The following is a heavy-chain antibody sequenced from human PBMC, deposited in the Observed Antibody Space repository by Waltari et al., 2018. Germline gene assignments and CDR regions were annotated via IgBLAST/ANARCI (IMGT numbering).Heavy chain of an antibody. CDR2: IYDRGRT. D-gene: IGHD3-9*01. Sequence: QVQLQESGPGLVKPSQTLSLTCTVSGGSISSGGYYWSWIRQHPGKGLEWIGYIYDRGRTYYNTTLKSRVTISVDTSKNQFALKLSSVTAADTAVYYCARGDYDILTGYFDYWGQGTLVTVSS. CDR1: GGSISSGGYY. V-gene: IGHV4-31*03. J-gene: IGHJ4*02. CDR3: ARGDYDILTGYFDY.